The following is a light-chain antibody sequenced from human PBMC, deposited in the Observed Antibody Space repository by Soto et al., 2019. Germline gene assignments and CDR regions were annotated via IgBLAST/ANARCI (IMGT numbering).Light chain of an antibody. V-gene: IGLV2-8*01. CDR1: SSDVGGYNY. Sequence: QSCLTQPPPASGAPGQSVTISCTGASSDVGGYNYVSWYQQHPGKAPKLMIYEVTKRPSGVPDRFSGSKSGNTASLTVSGLQPEDEADYYCSSYAGGNNAYVFGTGTKVSVL. J-gene: IGLJ1*01. CDR3: SSYAGGNNAYV. CDR2: EVT.